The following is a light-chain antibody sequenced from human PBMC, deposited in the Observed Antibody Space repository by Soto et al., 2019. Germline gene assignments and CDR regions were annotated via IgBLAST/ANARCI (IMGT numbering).Light chain of an antibody. CDR3: GSWDSSLSYYV. CDR1: SSNIGGNS. V-gene: IGLV1-51*01. CDR2: DDN. Sequence: QSVMTQPPSVSAAPGQKVTISCSGSSSNIGGNSVSWYQQLPGTAPKLLIYDDNKRPSGIPDRFSGSKSGTSATLVITGFQTGDEADYYCGSWDSSLSYYVFGTGTKLTVL. J-gene: IGLJ1*01.